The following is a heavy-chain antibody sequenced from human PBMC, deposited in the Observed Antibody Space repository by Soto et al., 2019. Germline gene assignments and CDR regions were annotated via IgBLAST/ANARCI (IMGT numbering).Heavy chain of an antibody. CDR3: ARLGMATVETYYFDY. CDR1: GYSFTIYW. Sequence: GESLKISCNGSGYSFTIYWIGWVRQMPGKGLEWMGIIYPGDSDTRYSPSFQGQVTILADKSISTAYLQWSSLKASDTAMYYCARLGMATVETYYFDYWGQGTLVTVSS. D-gene: IGHD5-12*01. J-gene: IGHJ4*02. V-gene: IGHV5-51*01. CDR2: IYPGDSDT.